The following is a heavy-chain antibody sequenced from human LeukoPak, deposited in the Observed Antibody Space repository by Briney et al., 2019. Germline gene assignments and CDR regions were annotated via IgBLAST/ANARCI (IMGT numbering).Heavy chain of an antibody. J-gene: IGHJ3*02. CDR2: INHSGST. V-gene: IGHV4-34*01. CDR1: GGSFSGYY. Sequence: SETLSLTCAVYGGSFSGYYWSWIRQPPGNGRKWIGEINHSGSTNYNPSLKSRVTISVDASKNQFSLKLSSVTAADTAVYYCATRRIPARGAFDIWGQGTMVTVFS. D-gene: IGHD6-6*01. CDR3: ATRRIPARGAFDI.